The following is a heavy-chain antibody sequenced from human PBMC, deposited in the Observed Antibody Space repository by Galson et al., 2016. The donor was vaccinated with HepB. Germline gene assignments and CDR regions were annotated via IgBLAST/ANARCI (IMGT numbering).Heavy chain of an antibody. J-gene: IGHJ5*02. CDR1: GFTFSTYG. D-gene: IGHD4-23*01. Sequence: SLRLSCAASGFTFSTYGMHWVRQAPGKGLEWVAVIWFDGSNKYYADSVKGRLTISRDNAKNTLYLQMNSLRAEDTAVYFCVRDHSVVPTTAYNWFDPWGQGTLVIVSS. CDR2: IWFDGSNK. CDR3: VRDHSVVPTTAYNWFDP. V-gene: IGHV3-33*01.